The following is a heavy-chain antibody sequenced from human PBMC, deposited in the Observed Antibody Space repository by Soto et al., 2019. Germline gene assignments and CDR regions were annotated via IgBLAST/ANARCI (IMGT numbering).Heavy chain of an antibody. V-gene: IGHV1-3*01. CDR2: INAGNGNT. J-gene: IGHJ6*02. Sequence: ASVKVSCKASGYTFTSYAMHWVRQAPGQRLEWMGWINAGNGNTKYSQKSQGRVTITRDTSASTAYMELSSLRSEDTAVYYCAREQYYDFLTGFSYGMDVWGQGTTVTSP. CDR3: AREQYYDFLTGFSYGMDV. D-gene: IGHD3-9*01. CDR1: GYTFTSYA.